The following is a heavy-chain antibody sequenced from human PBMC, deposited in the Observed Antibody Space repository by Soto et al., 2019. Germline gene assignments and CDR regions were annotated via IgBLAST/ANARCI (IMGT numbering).Heavy chain of an antibody. J-gene: IGHJ4*02. CDR1: GKSLSGYY. Sequence: XETLSLTCAVYGKSLSGYYWSWIRQPPGKALEWIGEINHSGNTNYNPSLKSRVTISVDTSKNQLFLNLSSVTAADTAMYYCARHNVRGRTIAGAAEVWAQGTLVTVSS. CDR2: INHSGNT. V-gene: IGHV4-34*01. D-gene: IGHD1-26*01. CDR3: ARHNVRGRTIAGAAEV.